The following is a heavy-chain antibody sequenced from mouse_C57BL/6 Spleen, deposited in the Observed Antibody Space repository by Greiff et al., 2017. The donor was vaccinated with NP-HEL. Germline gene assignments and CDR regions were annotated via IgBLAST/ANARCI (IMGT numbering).Heavy chain of an antibody. CDR3: ARNYDYVYYFDY. J-gene: IGHJ2*01. CDR1: GYTFTDHT. D-gene: IGHD2-4*01. CDR2: IYPRDGST. V-gene: IGHV1-78*01. Sequence: VKLMESDAELVKPGASVKISCKVSGYTFTDHTIHWMKQRPEQGLEWIGYIYPRDGSTTYNAKFKGKATLTADKSSSTAYMQLNSLTSEDSAVYFCARNYDYVYYFDYWGQGTTRTVSS.